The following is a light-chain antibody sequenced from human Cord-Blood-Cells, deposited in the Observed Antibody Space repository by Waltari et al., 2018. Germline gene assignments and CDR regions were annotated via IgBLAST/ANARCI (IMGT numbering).Light chain of an antibody. CDR2: STN. J-gene: IGLJ3*02. CDR3: VLYMGSGVWV. CDR1: SGSVSTSSY. Sequence: QTVVTQEPSFSVSPGGTGTLTCGLSSGSVSTSSYPSWYQQTPGQAPRTLIYSTNTRSSGVPDRFSGSILGNKAALTITGAQADDESDYYCVLYMGSGVWVFGGGTKLTVL. V-gene: IGLV8-61*01.